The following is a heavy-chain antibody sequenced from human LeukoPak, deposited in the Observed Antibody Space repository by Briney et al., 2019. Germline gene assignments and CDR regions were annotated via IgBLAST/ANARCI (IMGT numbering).Heavy chain of an antibody. J-gene: IGHJ6*02. Sequence: GGSLRLSCAASGFTFSSHAMSWVRQAPGKGLEWVSAISGSGGSTYYADSVKGRFTISRDNSKNTLYLQMNSLRAEDTAVYYCAKAKSPYDYYYGMDVWGQGTTVTVSS. CDR1: GFTFSSHA. CDR2: ISGSGGST. V-gene: IGHV3-23*01. CDR3: AKAKSPYDYYYGMDV.